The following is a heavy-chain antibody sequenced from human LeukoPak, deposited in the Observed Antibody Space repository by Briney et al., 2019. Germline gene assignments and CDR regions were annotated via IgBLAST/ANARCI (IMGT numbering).Heavy chain of an antibody. CDR3: ARFVYGDYLIDY. CDR2: IYYGGTT. CDR1: GGSIRSSNYY. V-gene: IGHV4-39*01. J-gene: IGHJ4*02. Sequence: PSETLSLTCTVSGGSIRSSNYYWGWVRQPPGKGLEWVGSIYYGGTTYYNPALKSRVTISLDMSRSQFSLQVRSVTAADTALYYCARFVYGDYLIDYWGQGTLVTISS. D-gene: IGHD4-17*01.